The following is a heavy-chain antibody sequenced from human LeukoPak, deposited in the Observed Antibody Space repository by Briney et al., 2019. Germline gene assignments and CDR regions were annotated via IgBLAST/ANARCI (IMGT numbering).Heavy chain of an antibody. D-gene: IGHD6-19*01. CDR3: ARGDSSGPDYYYYMDV. CDR1: GFPFSDRY. CDR2: ISPNSDNI. Sequence: GGSLRLSCAAAGFPFSDRYMSWIRQAPGKGMEWVAYISPNSDNIHYADSVKGRFTISRDNAKNSLYLQMNSLRDEDTAVYYCARGDSSGPDYYYYMDVWGKGTTVTISS. V-gene: IGHV3-11*06. J-gene: IGHJ6*03.